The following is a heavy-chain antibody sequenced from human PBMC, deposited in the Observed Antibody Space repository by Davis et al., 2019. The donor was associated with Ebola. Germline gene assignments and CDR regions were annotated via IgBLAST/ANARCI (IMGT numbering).Heavy chain of an antibody. CDR3: ASEDRI. CDR2: ISSDSDYI. D-gene: IGHD3-22*01. J-gene: IGHJ3*02. CDR1: GFTFTTYS. Sequence: GGSLRLSCVASGFTFTTYSMSWVRQAPGKALEWVSSISSDSDYIYYADSAKGRFTISRDNAKNSLYLQMNSLRAEDTAVYYCASEDRIWGQGTMVTVSS. V-gene: IGHV3-21*04.